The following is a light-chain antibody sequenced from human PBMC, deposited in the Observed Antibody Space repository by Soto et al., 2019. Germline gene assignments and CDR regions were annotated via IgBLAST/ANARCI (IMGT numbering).Light chain of an antibody. CDR3: FSSAGGTTFDWR. J-gene: IGLJ3*02. CDR1: SSDVGSYNL. V-gene: IGLV2-23*03. Sequence: QSVLTQPASVSGSPGQSITISCTGISSDVGSYNLVAWYQQHPGKAPRLLTYEGIKRPTGVSDRFSASESGNTASLTISGLQAEVEADYYCFSSAGGTTFDWRFGGGTKLTGL. CDR2: EGI.